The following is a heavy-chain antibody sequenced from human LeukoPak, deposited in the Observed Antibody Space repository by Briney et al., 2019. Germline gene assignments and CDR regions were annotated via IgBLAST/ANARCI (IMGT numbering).Heavy chain of an antibody. D-gene: IGHD3-10*01. CDR3: ARPLMYYYGSETYFWFDP. V-gene: IGHV3-7*01. Sequence: GESLRLSCAASVFTFSVSRMHWVRQAPGKGLEWVANIKQDGTEKYYVHSVKGRFTISRDNAKNSLSLQMNNMRAEDMAVYYCARPLMYYYGSETYFWFDPWGQGTLVTVSS. CDR2: IKQDGTEK. CDR1: VFTFSVSR. J-gene: IGHJ5*02.